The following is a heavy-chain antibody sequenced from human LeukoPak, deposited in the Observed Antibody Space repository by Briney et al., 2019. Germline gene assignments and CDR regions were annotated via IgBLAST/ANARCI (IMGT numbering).Heavy chain of an antibody. CDR1: GYTFTGYY. V-gene: IGHV1-2*02. CDR2: INPNSGGT. J-gene: IGHJ4*02. Sequence: ASVKVSCKASGYTFTGYYMHWVRQAPGQGLEWVGWINPNSGGTNSAQKFQGRVTMTRDTSISTAYMELSRLRSDDTAVYYCARGGIQLWFLVDYWGQGTLVTVSS. CDR3: ARGGIQLWFLVDY. D-gene: IGHD5-18*01.